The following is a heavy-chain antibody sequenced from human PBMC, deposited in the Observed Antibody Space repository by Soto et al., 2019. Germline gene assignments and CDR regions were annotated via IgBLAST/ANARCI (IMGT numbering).Heavy chain of an antibody. CDR3: ARGAPRGMIVVVKGFGY. CDR1: GGSFSGYY. CDR2: INHSGST. D-gene: IGHD3-22*01. V-gene: IGHV4-34*01. J-gene: IGHJ4*02. Sequence: PSETLSLTCAVYGGSFSGYYWSWIRQPPGKGLEWIGEINHSGSTNYNPSLKRRVTISVDTSKNQFSLKLSSVTAADTAVYYCARGAPRGMIVVVKGFGYWGQGTLVTVSS.